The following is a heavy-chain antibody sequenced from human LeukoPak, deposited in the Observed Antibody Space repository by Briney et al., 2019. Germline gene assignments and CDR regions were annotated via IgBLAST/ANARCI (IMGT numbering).Heavy chain of an antibody. D-gene: IGHD4-17*01. CDR1: GFTVSSNF. CDR3: ARDSTDGDYDWFDP. Sequence: GGSLRLSCAASGFTVSSNFMSWVRRAPGKGLEWVSVIYSGGSTYYANSVKGRFTISRDNSKNTLYLQMNSLRAEDTAVYYCARDSTDGDYDWFDPWGQGTLVTVSS. V-gene: IGHV3-53*01. CDR2: IYSGGST. J-gene: IGHJ5*02.